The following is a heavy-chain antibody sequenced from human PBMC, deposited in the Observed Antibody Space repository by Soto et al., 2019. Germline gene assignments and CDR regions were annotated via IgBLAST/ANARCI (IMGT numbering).Heavy chain of an antibody. D-gene: IGHD3-9*01. CDR1: GGPFRSYA. Sequence: GGSPRLSCTASGGPFRSYAMNLVRQAPGKGLEWVSVISGSGGSTDYADSVKGRFTISRDNSKNTLYLQMNSLRAEDTAVYYCAKGYYDILTGYYRYWGQGTLVTVSS. J-gene: IGHJ4*02. CDR2: ISGSGGST. CDR3: AKGYYDILTGYYRY. V-gene: IGHV3-23*01.